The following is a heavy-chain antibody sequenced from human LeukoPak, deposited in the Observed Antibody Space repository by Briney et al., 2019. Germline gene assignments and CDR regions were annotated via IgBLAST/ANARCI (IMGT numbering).Heavy chain of an antibody. CDR1: GGSISSYY. V-gene: IGHV4-59*01. Sequence: SETLSLTCTVSGGSISSYYWSWIRQPPGKGLEWIGYIYNSGSTNYNPSLKSRVTISVDTSKNQFSLKLSSVTAADTAVYYCARVRRHQLLNIFDYWGQGTLVTVSS. CDR2: IYNSGST. CDR3: ARVRRHQLLNIFDY. J-gene: IGHJ4*02. D-gene: IGHD2-2*01.